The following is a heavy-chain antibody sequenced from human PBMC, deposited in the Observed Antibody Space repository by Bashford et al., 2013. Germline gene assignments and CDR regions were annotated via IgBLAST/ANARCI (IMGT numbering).Heavy chain of an antibody. Sequence: GESLKISCKGSGYSFTYYWITWVRQMPGQGLQWMGRIDPHDHYTEYSPSLQGHVTISADGSVTTAYLQWSSLKASDTAVYYCARRSKSNGLFDTWGQGTLVTVSS. V-gene: IGHV5-10-1*01. CDR1: GYSFTYYW. CDR3: ARRSKSNGLFDT. J-gene: IGHJ4*02. D-gene: IGHD4-11*01. CDR2: IDPHDHYT.